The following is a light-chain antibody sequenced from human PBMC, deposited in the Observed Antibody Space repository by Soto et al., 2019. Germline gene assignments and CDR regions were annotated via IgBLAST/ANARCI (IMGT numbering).Light chain of an antibody. CDR2: WAS. J-gene: IGKJ1*01. CDR3: QQYYSTPWT. CDR1: QSVLYSSNNKNY. Sequence: DIVMTQSPDSLAVYLGESATINCKSSQSVLYSSNNKNYLAWYQQKPGQPPKLLIYWASTRESGVPDRFSGSGSGTDFTLTISSLQAEDVAVYYCQQYYSTPWTFGQGTKVDIK. V-gene: IGKV4-1*01.